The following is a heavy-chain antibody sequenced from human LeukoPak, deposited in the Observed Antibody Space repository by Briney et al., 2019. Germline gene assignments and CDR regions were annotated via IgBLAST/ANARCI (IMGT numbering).Heavy chain of an antibody. D-gene: IGHD2-15*01. J-gene: IGHJ5*02. Sequence: PSETLSLTCTVSGGSISSSSYYWGWIRQPPGKGLEWIGYIYHSGSTYYNPSLKSRVTISVDRSKNQFSLKLSSVTAADTAVYYCARGGYCSGGSCYRPSNWFDLWGQGTLVTVSS. V-gene: IGHV4-39*07. CDR1: GGSISSSSYY. CDR3: ARGGYCSGGSCYRPSNWFDL. CDR2: IYHSGST.